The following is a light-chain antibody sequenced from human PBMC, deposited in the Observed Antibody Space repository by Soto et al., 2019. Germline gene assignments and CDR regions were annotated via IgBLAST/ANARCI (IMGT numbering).Light chain of an antibody. Sequence: QCRFFLYESVGDRVTITCQASQDITNYLNWYQQKPGKAPQLLIYDASNLETGVPSRFSGSGSGTDFTFTNSRPQPEESATYQYQRYDYLPLTFGEWTKVEIK. J-gene: IGKJ4*01. V-gene: IGKV1-33*01. CDR1: QDITNY. CDR2: DAS. CDR3: QRYDYLPLT.